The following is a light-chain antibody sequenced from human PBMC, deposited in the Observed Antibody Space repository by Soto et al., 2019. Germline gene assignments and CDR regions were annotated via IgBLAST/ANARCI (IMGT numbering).Light chain of an antibody. V-gene: IGKV3-20*01. CDR3: QQYAESPIT. Sequence: EVVLTQSPGTLSLSRGERATLSCRASERIYSAYLGWYQQKPGQAPRLLIYGTSSRATGIPDRFSGRGSGTDFTLTISRLEPEDVAVFYCQQYAESPITFGQGTRLEIK. CDR2: GTS. J-gene: IGKJ5*01. CDR1: ERIYSAY.